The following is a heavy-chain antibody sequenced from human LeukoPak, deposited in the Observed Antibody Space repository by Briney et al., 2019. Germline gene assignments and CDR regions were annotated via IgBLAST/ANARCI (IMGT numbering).Heavy chain of an antibody. Sequence: GGSLRLSCAASGFTFSSYAMSWVRQAPGKGLEWVSAISGSGGSTYYADSVKGRFTISRDNSKNTLYLQMNSLRAEDTAVYYCARGARLGYCSGGSCPYYYGMDVWGQGTTVTVSS. V-gene: IGHV3-23*01. CDR1: GFTFSSYA. J-gene: IGHJ6*02. CDR3: ARGARLGYCSGGSCPYYYGMDV. CDR2: ISGSGGST. D-gene: IGHD2-15*01.